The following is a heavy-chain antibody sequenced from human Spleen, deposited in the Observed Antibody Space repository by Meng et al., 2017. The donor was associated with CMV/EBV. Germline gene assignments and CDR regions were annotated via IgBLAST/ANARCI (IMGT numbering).Heavy chain of an antibody. CDR2: ISGSGGST. D-gene: IGHD1-26*01. CDR3: ARLRGPTPSGNAFDI. J-gene: IGHJ3*02. CDR1: GFTLRSYV. V-gene: IGHV3-23*01. Sequence: GESLKISCAASGFTLRSYVMSWVRQAPGKGLEWVATISGSGGSTYYADSVKVRFTISRDNSKTTLYLQMNSLRAEDTAISYCARLRGPTPSGNAFDIWGQGTMVTVSS.